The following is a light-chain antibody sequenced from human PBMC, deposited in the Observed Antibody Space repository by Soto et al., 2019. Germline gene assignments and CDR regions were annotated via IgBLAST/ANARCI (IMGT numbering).Light chain of an antibody. CDR3: QQGYSIHALP. J-gene: IGKJ4*01. CDR2: DVS. Sequence: DIQMTQSPSSLSASVGDRVTISCRASQTISTYLHWYQHKPGRAPRLLISDVSTLQSGVPGRFRASGSETEFTLTINYLQPEDFATYYCQQGYSIHALPFGVGTQVDIX. CDR1: QTISTY. V-gene: IGKV1-39*01.